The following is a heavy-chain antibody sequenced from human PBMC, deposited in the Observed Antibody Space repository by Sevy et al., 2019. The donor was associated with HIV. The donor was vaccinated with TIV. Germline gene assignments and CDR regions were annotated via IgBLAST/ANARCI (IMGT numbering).Heavy chain of an antibody. V-gene: IGHV1-69*13. CDR1: GGTFSSYA. D-gene: IGHD4-17*01. CDR3: ARVRPVTTLVGAFDI. CDR2: IIPIFGTA. J-gene: IGHJ3*02. Sequence: ASVKVSCKASGGTFSSYAISWVRQAPGQGLEWMGGIIPIFGTANYAQKFQGRVTITADESTSTAYMELSSLRSEDTAVYYCARVRPVTTLVGAFDIWGQGTMVTVSS.